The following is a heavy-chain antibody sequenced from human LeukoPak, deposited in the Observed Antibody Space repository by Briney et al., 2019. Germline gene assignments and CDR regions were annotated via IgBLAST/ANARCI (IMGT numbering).Heavy chain of an antibody. CDR3: VREYCSGGSCSDAFDI. CDR2: IDSNSRTI. V-gene: IGHV3-48*03. D-gene: IGHD2-15*01. Sequence: GGSLRLSCAASGFTFSSYEMNWVRQAPGKGLEWISYIDSNSRTIHYADPVRGRFTISRDNAKNSLFLQMNSLRAEDTAVYYCVREYCSGGSCSDAFDIWGQGTMVTVSS. J-gene: IGHJ3*02. CDR1: GFTFSSYE.